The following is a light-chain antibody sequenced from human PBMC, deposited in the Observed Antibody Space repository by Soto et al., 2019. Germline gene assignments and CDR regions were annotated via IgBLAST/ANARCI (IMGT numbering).Light chain of an antibody. J-gene: IGKJ2*03. CDR2: PAS. V-gene: IGKV1-9*01. Sequence: DIQLTQSPSFLSASVGDRVTFSFRASQDINTYLAWFQQKPGKVPQLLVYPASTLQDGVPSRFSGRGSGTEFTLTINNLQPEDFATYYCQHLRAYPFSFGQGTKVDIK. CDR3: QHLRAYPFS. CDR1: QDINTY.